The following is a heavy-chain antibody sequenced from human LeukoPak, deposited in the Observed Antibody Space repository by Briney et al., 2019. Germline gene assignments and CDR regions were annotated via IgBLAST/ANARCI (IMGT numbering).Heavy chain of an antibody. CDR2: IKQDGSEK. CDR3: ARDEEWDFWSGYYYYYYMDV. V-gene: IGHV3-7*01. D-gene: IGHD3-3*01. Sequence: PGGSLRLSCAASGFTFSSYSMNWVRQAPGKGLEWVANIKQDGSEKYYVDSVKGRFTISRDNAKNSLYVQMNSLRAKDTAVYYCARDEEWDFWSGYYYYYYMDVWGKGTTVTVSS. J-gene: IGHJ6*03. CDR1: GFTFSSYS.